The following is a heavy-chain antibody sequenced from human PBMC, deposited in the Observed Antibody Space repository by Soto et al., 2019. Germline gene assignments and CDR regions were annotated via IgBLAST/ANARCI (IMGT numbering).Heavy chain of an antibody. CDR2: INSDGSRK. J-gene: IGHJ4*02. CDR3: ARALNYYYDIDY. D-gene: IGHD3-22*01. CDR1: GFTFSIYW. Sequence: PGGSLRLSFAASGFTFSIYWMHWVLQDQGKGMVWVSSINSDGSRKNYADYVKGRLNISRDNAKNMLHMKMNSLRAEDTAVYYCARALNYYYDIDYWGQGTLVTVSS. V-gene: IGHV3-74*01.